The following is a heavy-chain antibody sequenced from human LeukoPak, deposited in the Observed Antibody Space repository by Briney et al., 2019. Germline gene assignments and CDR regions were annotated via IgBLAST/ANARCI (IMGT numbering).Heavy chain of an antibody. Sequence: ASVKVSCKASGYTFNSYYMHWVRQAPGQGLEWMGIINPSGGSTSYAQKFQGRVTMTRDTSTSTVCMELSSLRSEDTAVYYCAREYYYGSGSYFYYYGMDVWGQGTTVTVSS. CDR3: AREYYYGSGSYFYYYGMDV. D-gene: IGHD3-10*01. CDR1: GYTFNSYY. V-gene: IGHV1-46*02. CDR2: INPSGGST. J-gene: IGHJ6*02.